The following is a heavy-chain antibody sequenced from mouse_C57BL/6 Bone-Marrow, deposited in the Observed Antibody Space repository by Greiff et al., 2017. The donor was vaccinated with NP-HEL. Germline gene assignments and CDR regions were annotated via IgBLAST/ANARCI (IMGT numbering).Heavy chain of an antibody. CDR3: ARSGGNFFMDY. J-gene: IGHJ4*01. CDR2: IHPNSGST. V-gene: IGHV1-64*01. CDR1: GYTFTSYW. Sequence: VKLQQPGAELVKPGASVKLSCKASGYTFTSYWMHWVKQRPGQGLEWIGMIHPNSGSTNYNEKFKSKATLTVDKSSSTAYMQLSRLTSEDSAVYYCARSGGNFFMDYWGQGTSVTVSS. D-gene: IGHD2-1*01.